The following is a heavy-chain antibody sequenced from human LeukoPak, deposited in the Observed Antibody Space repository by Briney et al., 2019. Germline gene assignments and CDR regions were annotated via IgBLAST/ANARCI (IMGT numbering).Heavy chain of an antibody. CDR1: GFTFSNYA. V-gene: IGHV3-23*01. J-gene: IGHJ3*02. CDR2: ISETGGTR. D-gene: IGHD5-24*01. Sequence: GGSLRLSCVVSGFTFSNYALSWVRQAPGKGLEWVSAISETGGTRNYVDSVKGRFPISRDTFKNTLYLQMSSLRAEDTALYYCAREMATITYAFDIWGQGTMVTVSS. CDR3: AREMATITYAFDI.